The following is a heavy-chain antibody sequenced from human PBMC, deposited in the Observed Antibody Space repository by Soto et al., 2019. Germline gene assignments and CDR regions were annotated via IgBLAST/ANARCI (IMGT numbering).Heavy chain of an antibody. CDR2: ISSSGRTI. V-gene: IGHV3-48*02. CDR3: ASARDYGANTPYFES. J-gene: IGHJ4*02. CDR1: GFTFSRYS. D-gene: IGHD4-17*01. Sequence: EVQLKESGGGLVQPGGSLRLSCAASGFTFSRYSMNWFRQAPGKGLEWVSFISSSGRTIYYAASVKGRFTISRDNATHSLNLQMTNLRHEDTAVYYCASARDYGANTPYFESWGPGTLVTVST.